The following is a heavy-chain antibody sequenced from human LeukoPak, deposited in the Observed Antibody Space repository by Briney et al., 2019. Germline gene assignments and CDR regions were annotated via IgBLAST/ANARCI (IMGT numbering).Heavy chain of an antibody. V-gene: IGHV3-30-3*01. CDR1: GFTLSSYW. D-gene: IGHD2-15*01. CDR3: ARDRSGGSWGLDY. CDR2: ISYDGSNK. J-gene: IGHJ4*02. Sequence: GGSLRLSCAASGFTLSSYWMSWVRQAPGKGLEWVAVISYDGSNKYYADSVKGRFTISRDNSKNTLYLQMNSLRAEDTAVYYCARDRSGGSWGLDYWGQGTLVTVSS.